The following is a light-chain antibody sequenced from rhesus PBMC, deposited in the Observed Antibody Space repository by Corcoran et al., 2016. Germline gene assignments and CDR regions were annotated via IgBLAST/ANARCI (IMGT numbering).Light chain of an antibody. V-gene: IGKV1-22*01. Sequence: DIQMTQSPSSLSASVGDTITITCRASQSITRWLAWYQQEPGKAPKLLVYLAASLKSGVPSRFSGRGSGTDFTLTSSGLQSEDFATYYCQQYKSSPFTFGPGTKLDIK. CDR2: LAA. J-gene: IGKJ3*01. CDR1: QSITRW. CDR3: QQYKSSPFT.